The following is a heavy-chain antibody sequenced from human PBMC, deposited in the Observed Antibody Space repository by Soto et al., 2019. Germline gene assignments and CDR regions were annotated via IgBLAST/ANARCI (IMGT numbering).Heavy chain of an antibody. CDR2: ISNDGRNT. J-gene: IGHJ6*02. D-gene: IGHD6-6*01. CDR1: GFSFSAYG. Sequence: QVQMVESGGGVVQPGRSLRLSCAASGFSFSAYGLHWVRQAPGKGLEWLAVISNDGRNTYYADSVKGRFTISRDNSKDTLLLRMNSLRGEDTAIYYCAKVIRADNTSSNFYYYSAMDVWGQGTTVTVSS. V-gene: IGHV3-30*18. CDR3: AKVIRADNTSSNFYYYSAMDV.